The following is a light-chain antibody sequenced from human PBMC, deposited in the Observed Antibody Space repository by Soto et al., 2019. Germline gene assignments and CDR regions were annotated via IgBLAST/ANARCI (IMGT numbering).Light chain of an antibody. CDR2: TTS. J-gene: IGKJ1*01. CDR1: QSVSGS. V-gene: IGKV3-15*01. CDR3: QQYSQWPRT. Sequence: EVVLTQSPATLSVSPGESATLSWRASQSVSGSVAWYLQKPGQAPRLLIYTTSNRATGVPARFSGSGFGTEFTLTISSLQSEDFAVYYCQQYSQWPRTFGQGTKVELK.